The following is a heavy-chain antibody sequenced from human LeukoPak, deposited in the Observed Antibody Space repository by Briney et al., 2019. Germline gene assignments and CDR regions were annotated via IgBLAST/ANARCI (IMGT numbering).Heavy chain of an antibody. D-gene: IGHD6-13*01. V-gene: IGHV3-48*01. CDR1: GFTFSNYN. CDR3: ARGGSTWYFPIDS. CDR2: ISSTSNPI. Sequence: VGSLSLSCAASGFTFSNYNMNWVRQAPGKGLEWLSYISSTSNPIYYADSVKGRFTISRDNSKNTLYLQMNSLRAEDTAVYYCARGGSTWYFPIDSWGQGTLVTVSS. J-gene: IGHJ4*02.